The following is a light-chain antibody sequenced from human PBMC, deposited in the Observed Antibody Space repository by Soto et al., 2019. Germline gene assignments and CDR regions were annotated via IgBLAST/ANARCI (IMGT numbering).Light chain of an antibody. Sequence: QSALTQPASVSGSPGQSITISCTGTSSDVGAYDYVSWYQQHPGKAPKFMIYEVTNRHSGVSHRVSVAKSGNTASLTISGLQAEDEADYYCTSYTSTSTDVFGTGTKVTV. CDR2: EVT. J-gene: IGLJ1*01. V-gene: IGLV2-14*01. CDR3: TSYTSTSTDV. CDR1: SSDVGAYDY.